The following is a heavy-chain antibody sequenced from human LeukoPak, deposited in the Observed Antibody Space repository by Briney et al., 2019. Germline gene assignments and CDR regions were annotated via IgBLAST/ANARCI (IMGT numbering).Heavy chain of an antibody. CDR1: GGSISSSSYY. CDR2: IYYSGST. CDR3: ARARGRYCSSTSCYFSDY. Sequence: SETLSLTCTVSGGSISSSSYYWGWIRQPPGKGLEWIGSIYYSGSTYYNPSLKSRVTISVDTSKNQFSLKLSSVTAADTAVYYCARARGRYCSSTSCYFSDYWGQGTLVTVSS. J-gene: IGHJ4*02. V-gene: IGHV4-39*07. D-gene: IGHD2-2*01.